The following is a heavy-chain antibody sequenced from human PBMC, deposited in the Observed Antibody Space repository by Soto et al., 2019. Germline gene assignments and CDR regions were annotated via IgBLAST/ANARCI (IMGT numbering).Heavy chain of an antibody. CDR3: AKGWGDY. V-gene: IGHV3-23*01. CDR2: ISSSGGST. CDR1: GFTFSSYT. Sequence: EVQLLESGGGLVQPGGSLRLSCAASGFTFSSYTMSWVRQGPGKGLEWVSGISSSGGSTVYADSVKGRFTISRDNFKNTLYLHMNSLRAEDTAVYYCAKGWGDYWGQGTPVTLSS. D-gene: IGHD7-27*01. J-gene: IGHJ4*02.